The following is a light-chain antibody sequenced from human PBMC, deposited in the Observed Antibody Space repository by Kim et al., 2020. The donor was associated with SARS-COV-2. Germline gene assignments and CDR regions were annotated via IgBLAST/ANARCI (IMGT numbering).Light chain of an antibody. V-gene: IGLV4-69*01. J-gene: IGLJ2*01. CDR1: SGHSSYA. Sequence: GASVKLSGTLSSGHSSYAIAGHQQQPEKGPRCLMNLNGDGSTSQGAGIPDRLSGSSPGAERSLSTSSLQSEDEADYHCQTWGTGGVFGGGTKLTVL. CDR3: QTWGTGGV. CDR2: LNGDGST.